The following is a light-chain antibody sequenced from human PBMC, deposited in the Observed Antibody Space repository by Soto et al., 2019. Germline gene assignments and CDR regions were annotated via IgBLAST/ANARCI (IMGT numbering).Light chain of an antibody. CDR1: SPNIGNNY. CDR3: GTWDSSLSAGI. V-gene: IGLV1-51*02. J-gene: IGLJ2*01. CDR2: EDD. Sequence: QSVLTQPPSVSAAPGQRVTISCSGSSPNIGNNYVSWYRQFPGTAPKLLICEDDKRPPGIPDRFSGSKSGSSATLAITGIQTGDEADYYCGTWDSSLSAGIFGGGTKVTVL.